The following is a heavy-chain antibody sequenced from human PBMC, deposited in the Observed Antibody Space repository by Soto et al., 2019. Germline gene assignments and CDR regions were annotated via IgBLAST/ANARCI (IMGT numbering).Heavy chain of an antibody. J-gene: IGHJ5*02. V-gene: IGHV5-10-1*01. CDR2: IDPSDSYT. CDR3: ARHGPSISGWYGNWFDP. D-gene: IGHD6-19*01. CDR1: GYSFTSYW. Sequence: PGESLKISCKGSGYSFTSYWISWVRQMPGKGLEWMGRIDPSDSYTNYSPSFQGHVTISADKSISTAYLQWSSLKASDTAMYYCARHGPSISGWYGNWFDPWGQGTLVTVSS.